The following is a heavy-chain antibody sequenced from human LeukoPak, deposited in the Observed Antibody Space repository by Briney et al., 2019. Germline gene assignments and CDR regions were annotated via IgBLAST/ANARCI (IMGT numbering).Heavy chain of an antibody. Sequence: PSETLSLTRAVYGGSFSGYYWSWIRQPPGKGLEWIGEINHSGSTNYNPSLKSRVTISVDTSKNQFSLKLSSVTAADTAVYYCARVPAPLNYYYGMDVWGQGTTVTVSS. CDR1: GGSFSGYY. CDR2: INHSGST. J-gene: IGHJ6*02. CDR3: ARVPAPLNYYYGMDV. V-gene: IGHV4-34*01.